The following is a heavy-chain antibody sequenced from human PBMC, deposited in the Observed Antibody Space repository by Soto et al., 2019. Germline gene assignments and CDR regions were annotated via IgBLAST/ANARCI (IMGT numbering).Heavy chain of an antibody. J-gene: IGHJ6*02. V-gene: IGHV1-18*01. D-gene: IGHD6-25*01. CDR3: ARDGWYSSATYYYYGMDV. Sequence: ASVKVSCKASGYTFTSYGISWVRQAPGQGLEWMGWISAYNGNTNYAQKLQGRVTMTTDTSTSTAYMEPRSLRSDDTAVYYCARDGWYSSATYYYYGMDVWGQGTTVTVSS. CDR1: GYTFTSYG. CDR2: ISAYNGNT.